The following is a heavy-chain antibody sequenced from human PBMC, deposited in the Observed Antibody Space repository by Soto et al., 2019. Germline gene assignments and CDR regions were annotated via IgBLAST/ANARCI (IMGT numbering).Heavy chain of an antibody. CDR1: GGSISSYY. Sequence: PSETLSLTCTVSGGSISSYYWSWIRQPPGKGLEWIGYIYYSGSTNYNPSLKSRVTISVDTSKNQFSLKLSSVTAADTAVYYCARAMITFGGVIVAPAHFDYWGQGTLVTVSS. J-gene: IGHJ4*02. CDR2: IYYSGST. V-gene: IGHV4-59*01. CDR3: ARAMITFGGVIVAPAHFDY. D-gene: IGHD3-16*02.